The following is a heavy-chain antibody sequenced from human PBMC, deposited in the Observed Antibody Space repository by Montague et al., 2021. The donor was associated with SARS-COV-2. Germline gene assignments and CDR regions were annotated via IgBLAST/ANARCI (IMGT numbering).Heavy chain of an antibody. D-gene: IGHD5-24*01. CDR2: IYYSGST. CDR1: GGSIGSYY. CDR3: ARVFPRWLQFDPYFDY. V-gene: IGHV4-59*01. Sequence: SETLSLTCTVSGGSIGSYYWSWIRQPPGKGLEWIGYIYYSGSTNYNPSLKSRDTISVDTSKNQFSLKLSSVTAADTAVYYCARVFPRWLQFDPYFDYWGQGTLVTVSS. J-gene: IGHJ4*02.